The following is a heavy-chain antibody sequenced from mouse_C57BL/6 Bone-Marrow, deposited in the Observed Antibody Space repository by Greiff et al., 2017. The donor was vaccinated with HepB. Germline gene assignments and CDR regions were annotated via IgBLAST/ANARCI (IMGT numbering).Heavy chain of an antibody. V-gene: IGHV1-53*01. CDR1: GYTFTSYW. Sequence: QVQLQQPGPELVKPGASVKLSCKASGYTFTSYWMHWVKQRPGQGLEWIGNINPSNGGTNYNEKFKSKATLTVDKSSSTAYMQLSSLTSEDSAVYYCARLRSYYYGSSYLDYWGQGTTLTVSS. D-gene: IGHD1-1*01. CDR2: INPSNGGT. J-gene: IGHJ2*01. CDR3: ARLRSYYYGSSYLDY.